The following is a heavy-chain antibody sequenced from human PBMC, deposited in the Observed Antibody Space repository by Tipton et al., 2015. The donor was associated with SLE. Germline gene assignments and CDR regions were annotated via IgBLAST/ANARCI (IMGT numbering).Heavy chain of an antibody. D-gene: IGHD6-13*01. CDR1: GYSISSGYY. CDR3: ARDRSPLGSSSHFDY. Sequence: TLSLTCAVSGYSISSGYYWGWIRQPPGKGLEWVGSIYHSGSTYYNPSLKSRVTISVDTSKNQFSLKLSSVTAADTAVYYCARDRSPLGSSSHFDYWGQGTLVTVSS. V-gene: IGHV4-38-2*02. J-gene: IGHJ4*02. CDR2: IYHSGST.